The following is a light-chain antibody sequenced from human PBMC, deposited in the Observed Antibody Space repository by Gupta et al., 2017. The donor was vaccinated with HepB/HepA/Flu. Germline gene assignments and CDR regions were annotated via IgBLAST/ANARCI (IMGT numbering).Light chain of an antibody. CDR2: KNN. CDR3: SAWDNSSTARV. CDR1: SNNVGNQG. V-gene: IGLV10-54*04. J-gene: IGLJ3*02. Sequence: QAGLTQPTSVSEGLGRTATLTCTGNSNNVGNQGAAWLQQHQGHPPKLLSYKNNTRPTGISERFSASRSGTTAAMTITGRQPEDEADYYCSAWDNSSTARVFGGGTKLTVL.